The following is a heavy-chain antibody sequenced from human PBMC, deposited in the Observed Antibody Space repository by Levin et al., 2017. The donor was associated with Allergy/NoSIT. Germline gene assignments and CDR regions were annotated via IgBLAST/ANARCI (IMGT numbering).Heavy chain of an antibody. CDR2: IYYSGST. D-gene: IGHD1-26*01. Sequence: PGGSLRLSCTVSGGSISSYYWSWIRQPPGKGLEWIGYIYYSGSTNYNPSLKSRVTISVDTSKNQFSLKLSSVTAADTAVYYCARMEWELHPYYFDYWGQGTLVTVSS. V-gene: IGHV4-59*01. J-gene: IGHJ4*02. CDR1: GGSISSYY. CDR3: ARMEWELHPYYFDY.